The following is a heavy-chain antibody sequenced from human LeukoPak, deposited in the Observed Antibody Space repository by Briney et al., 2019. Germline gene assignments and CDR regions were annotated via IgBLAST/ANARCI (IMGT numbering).Heavy chain of an antibody. V-gene: IGHV3-7*01. Sequence: GGSLRLSCAASRLSISSYGMTWLRQAPGKGLEWVAYIKEGGSENFYVGSVKGRFTISRDNASKSVYLQTNSQTVKDTAVYYCARGARVVFYNWGEGGLVTVSS. CDR3: ARGARVVFYN. CDR1: RLSISSYG. J-gene: IGHJ4*02. CDR2: IKEGGSEN.